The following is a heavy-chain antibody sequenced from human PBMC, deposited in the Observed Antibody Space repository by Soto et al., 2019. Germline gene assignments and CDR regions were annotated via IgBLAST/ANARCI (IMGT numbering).Heavy chain of an antibody. J-gene: IGHJ6*02. CDR2: ISGSGESI. Sequence: EVQLLESGGGLVRPGESLRLSCAASGFIFSDYAMTWVRQAPGKGLEWVSGISGSGESIYYADSVEGRFTISRDNSKNTLYLQMNSLRGEDTAVYYCARDRHGSDWYTYYFYTLAVWGQGTTVTVSS. CDR1: GFIFSDYA. CDR3: ARDRHGSDWYTYYFYTLAV. V-gene: IGHV3-23*01. D-gene: IGHD6-13*01.